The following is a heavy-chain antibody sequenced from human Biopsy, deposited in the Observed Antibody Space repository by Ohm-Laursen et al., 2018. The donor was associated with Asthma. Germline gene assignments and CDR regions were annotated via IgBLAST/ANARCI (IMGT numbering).Heavy chain of an antibody. D-gene: IGHD2-15*01. Sequence: SVKVSCKASGYTFSSFGISSVRQAPGQGLDWMGWISVYNGDTDYAQKLQGRVTMTTDTSTSTAYMELRSLRSDDTAVYYCARHRGYCTGGSCYPDFDYWGQGTLVTVSS. CDR1: GYTFSSFG. CDR3: ARHRGYCTGGSCYPDFDY. J-gene: IGHJ4*02. V-gene: IGHV1-18*01. CDR2: ISVYNGDT.